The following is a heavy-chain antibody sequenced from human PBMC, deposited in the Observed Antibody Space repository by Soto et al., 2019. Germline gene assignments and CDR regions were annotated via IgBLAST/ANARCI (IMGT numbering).Heavy chain of an antibody. Sequence: QVQLVQSGAEVKKPGASVKVSCKTSGYTFTNFGLSWVRQAPGQGLEWMGWISAYNGNTNYAQNFQGRVTMTTDTSTSTAYMERTSWRPDDTAVYYCAGGGTPINSWGQGTLVTVS. J-gene: IGHJ4*02. CDR1: GYTFTNFG. CDR2: ISAYNGNT. D-gene: IGHD3-16*01. V-gene: IGHV1-18*01. CDR3: AGGGTPINS.